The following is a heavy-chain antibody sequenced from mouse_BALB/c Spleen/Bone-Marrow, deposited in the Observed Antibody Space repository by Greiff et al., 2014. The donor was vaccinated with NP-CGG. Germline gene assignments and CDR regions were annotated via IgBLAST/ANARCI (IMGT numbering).Heavy chain of an antibody. J-gene: IGHJ2*01. CDR1: GYTFTDYA. V-gene: IGHV1S137*01. CDR2: ISTYYGDV. D-gene: IGHD3-1*01. Sequence: QVQLQQSGAEVVRPGVSVEISCKGSGYTFTDYAMHWVKQSHAKSLEWIGVISTYYGDVNYSQKFKGKATMTVDKSSSTAYMELARLTSEDSAIYYCARLTQGFYYFDYWGQGTTLTVSS. CDR3: ARLTQGFYYFDY.